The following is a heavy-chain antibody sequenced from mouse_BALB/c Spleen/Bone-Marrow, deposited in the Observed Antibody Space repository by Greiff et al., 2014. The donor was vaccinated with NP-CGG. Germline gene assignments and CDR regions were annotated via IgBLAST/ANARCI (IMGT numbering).Heavy chain of an antibody. CDR1: GFTFSDYY. CDR2: ISDGGTHT. J-gene: IGHJ4*01. D-gene: IGHD2-10*02. Sequence: EVQLVESGGGLVKPGGSLKLSCAVSGFTFSDYYMYWVRQTPEKRLEWVATISDGGTHTLYPDSVKGRFTISRDNAKNNLYLQMSSLQSEDTAMYYCTRSGKRYGAMDYWGQGTSVTVSS. V-gene: IGHV5-4*02. CDR3: TRSGKRYGAMDY.